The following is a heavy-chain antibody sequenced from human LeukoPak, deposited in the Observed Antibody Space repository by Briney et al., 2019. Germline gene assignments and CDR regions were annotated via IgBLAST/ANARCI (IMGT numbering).Heavy chain of an antibody. J-gene: IGHJ4*02. Sequence: SGPTLVKPTQTLTLTCSFSGFSLSTSGVGVGWIRQPPGKALEWLALIYWDDDKRYSPSLKSRLTITKDTSKNQVVLTMTNMDPADTATYYCARRTGYSSLDYWGQGTLVTVSS. D-gene: IGHD5-18*01. CDR1: GFSLSTSGVG. V-gene: IGHV2-5*02. CDR3: ARRTGYSSLDY. CDR2: IYWDDDK.